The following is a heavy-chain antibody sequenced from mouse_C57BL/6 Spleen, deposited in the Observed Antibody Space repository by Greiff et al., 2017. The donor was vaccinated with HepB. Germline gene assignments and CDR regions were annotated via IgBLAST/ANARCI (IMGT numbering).Heavy chain of an antibody. CDR1: GFTFSDYY. V-gene: IGHV5-16*01. CDR2: INYDGSST. D-gene: IGHD2-5*01. CDR3: ARGGYSNYFDD. Sequence: EVKVVESEGGLVQPGSSMKLSCTASGFTFSDYYMAWVRQVPEKGLEWVANINYDGSSTYYLDSLKSRFIISRDNAKNILYLQMSSLKSEDTATYYCARGGYSNYFDDWGKGTTLTVSS. J-gene: IGHJ2*01.